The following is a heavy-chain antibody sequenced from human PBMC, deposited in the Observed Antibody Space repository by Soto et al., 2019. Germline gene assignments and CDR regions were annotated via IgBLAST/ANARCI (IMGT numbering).Heavy chain of an antibody. V-gene: IGHV4-61*01. J-gene: IGHJ3*02. Sequence: SETLYLTCAVYGGFVSSGSYYWGWIRQPPGKGLEWIGEMSHSGGTHFNPSLKSRVTISVDTSKNQFSLKMSSVTAADTALYYCARVERGTAATVVDAFDIWGPGTMVTGSS. CDR3: ARVERGTAATVVDAFDI. D-gene: IGHD1-26*01. CDR1: GGFVSSGSYY. CDR2: MSHSGGT.